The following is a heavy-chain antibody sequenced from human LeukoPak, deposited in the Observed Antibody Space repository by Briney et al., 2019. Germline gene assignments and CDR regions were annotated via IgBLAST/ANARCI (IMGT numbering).Heavy chain of an antibody. J-gene: IGHJ4*02. CDR3: AREGRSSSPMDY. CDR1: GYXFNSYW. D-gene: IGHD6-6*01. Sequence: GESLKISCKGSGYXFNSYWIRWVRQMPGKGLEWMGIIYPGDSDTRYSPSFQGQVTISADKSISTAYLQWGSLKASDTAMYYCAREGRSSSPMDYWGQGTLVTVSS. V-gene: IGHV5-51*01. CDR2: IYPGDSDT.